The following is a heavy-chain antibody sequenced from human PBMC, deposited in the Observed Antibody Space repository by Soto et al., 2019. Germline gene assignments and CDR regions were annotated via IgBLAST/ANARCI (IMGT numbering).Heavy chain of an antibody. V-gene: IGHV4-31*03. D-gene: IGHD3-10*01. J-gene: IGHJ6*02. Sequence: SETLSLTCTVSGGSISSGGYYWSWIRQHPGKGLEWIGEIYHSGSTNYNPSLKSRVTISVDKSKNQFSLKLSSVTAADTAVYYCARFTMVRGELGAKGYYYYGMDVWGQGTTVTVSS. CDR2: IYHSGST. CDR3: ARFTMVRGELGAKGYYYYGMDV. CDR1: GGSISSGGYY.